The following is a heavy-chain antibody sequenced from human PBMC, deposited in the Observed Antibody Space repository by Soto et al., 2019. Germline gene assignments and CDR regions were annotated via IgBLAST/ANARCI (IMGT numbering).Heavy chain of an antibody. V-gene: IGHV4-31*03. CDR1: GVSISSGGYC. D-gene: IGHD6-13*01. J-gene: IGHJ6*02. CDR2: IYYSGST. CDR3: ASGNYSSSWLHLMDV. Sequence: PSETLSLTCTVSGVSISSGGYCWSWIRQHPGKGLEWIGYIYYSGSTYYNPSLKSRVTISVDTSKNQFSLKLSSVTAADTAVYYCASGNYSSSWLHLMDVWGQGTTVTVSS.